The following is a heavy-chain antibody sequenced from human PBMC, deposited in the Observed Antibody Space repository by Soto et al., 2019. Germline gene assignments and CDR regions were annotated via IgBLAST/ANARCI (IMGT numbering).Heavy chain of an antibody. D-gene: IGHD2-15*01. J-gene: IGHJ4*02. CDR2: ISPKSGAI. Sequence: GNSVRGSCKASGYTLIDYYTHWVRQAPGQGLEWMGRISPKSGAINYAQKFQGRVTLTWDTSLNTAYMELSSLRSDDTALYYCARPPGYLTARYYFDSSGQGHLVTVFS. V-gene: IGHV1-2*02. CDR3: ARPPGYLTARYYFDS. CDR1: GYTLIDYY.